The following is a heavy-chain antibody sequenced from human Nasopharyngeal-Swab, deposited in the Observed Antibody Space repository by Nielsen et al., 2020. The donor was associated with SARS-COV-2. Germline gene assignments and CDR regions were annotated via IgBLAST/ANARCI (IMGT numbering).Heavy chain of an antibody. Sequence: GESLKISCAASGFTFSSYGMHWVRQAPGTGLEWVAVISYDGSNKYYADSVKGRFTISRDNSKNTLYLQMNSLRAEDTAVYYCAKESLTVTTYLSYGMDVWGQGTTVTVSS. CDR3: AKESLTVTTYLSYGMDV. V-gene: IGHV3-30*18. CDR1: GFTFSSYG. J-gene: IGHJ6*02. D-gene: IGHD4-17*01. CDR2: ISYDGSNK.